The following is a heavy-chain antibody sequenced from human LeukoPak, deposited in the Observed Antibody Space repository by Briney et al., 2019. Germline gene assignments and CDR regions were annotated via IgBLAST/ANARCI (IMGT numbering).Heavy chain of an antibody. CDR2: ISPSGDIT. J-gene: IGHJ4*02. Sequence: GGSLRPSCAASGFTFSNHGMNWVRQAPGKGLEWVSGISPSGDITYYADSVKGRFTISRDNSKNTLYLEVISLTAEDAAVYYCAKDDAWLRFGEWSQGTLVTVSS. CDR1: GFTFSNHG. D-gene: IGHD3-10*01. V-gene: IGHV3-23*01. CDR3: AKDDAWLRFGE.